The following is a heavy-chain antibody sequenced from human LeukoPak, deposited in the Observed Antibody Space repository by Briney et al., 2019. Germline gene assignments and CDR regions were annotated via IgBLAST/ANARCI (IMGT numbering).Heavy chain of an antibody. V-gene: IGHV3-48*04. J-gene: IGHJ2*01. CDR3: ARGSGFGEPHFWYFGL. Sequence: GGSLRLSCAVSGFTLSSYSMNWVRQAPGKGLEYISYISSSSSTIYYADSVKGRFTISRDNANNLLYPQMNILRAEDTAVYFCARGSGFGEPHFWYFGLWGRGTLVTVSS. CDR1: GFTLSSYS. D-gene: IGHD3-10*01. CDR2: ISSSSSTI.